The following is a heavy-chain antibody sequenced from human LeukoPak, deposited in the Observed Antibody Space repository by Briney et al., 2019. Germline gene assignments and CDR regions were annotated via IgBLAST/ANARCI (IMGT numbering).Heavy chain of an antibody. CDR2: IDPSDSYI. CDR3: ARRVRYGSSWDFDY. D-gene: IGHD6-13*01. V-gene: IGHV5-10-1*01. J-gene: IGHJ4*02. Sequence: GESLKISCKGSGYSFTSYWISWVRQMPGKGLEWMGRIDPSDSYIKYSQSFQGHVTISADNSISTAYLQWSSLKASDTAMYYCARRVRYGSSWDFDYWGQGTLVTVSS. CDR1: GYSFTSYW.